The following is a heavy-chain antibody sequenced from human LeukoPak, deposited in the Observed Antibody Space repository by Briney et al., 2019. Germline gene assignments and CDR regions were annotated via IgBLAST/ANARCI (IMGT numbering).Heavy chain of an antibody. CDR3: ARDPTTDYFDY. Sequence: GGSLRLSCAASGFTFSSYWMHWVRQAPGKGLVWVSRINSVGTSTNYADSVKGRFTISRDNAKNTLYLQMNSLRAEDTAVYYCARDPTTDYFDYWGQGTLVTVSS. V-gene: IGHV3-74*01. CDR1: GFTFSSYW. CDR2: INSVGTST. J-gene: IGHJ4*02. D-gene: IGHD4-17*01.